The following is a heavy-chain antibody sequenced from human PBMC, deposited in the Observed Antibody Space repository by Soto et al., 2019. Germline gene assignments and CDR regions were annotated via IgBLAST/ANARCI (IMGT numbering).Heavy chain of an antibody. J-gene: IGHJ3*02. D-gene: IGHD6-19*01. Sequence: GASGKVSCKASGFTFTSYGISWGRQAPGQGLEWMGWISAYNGNTNYAQKLQGRVTMTTDTSTSTAYMELRSLRSDDTAVYYCARDQGSGWDHDAFDIWGQGTMVTVS. V-gene: IGHV1-18*01. CDR2: ISAYNGNT. CDR1: GFTFTSYG. CDR3: ARDQGSGWDHDAFDI.